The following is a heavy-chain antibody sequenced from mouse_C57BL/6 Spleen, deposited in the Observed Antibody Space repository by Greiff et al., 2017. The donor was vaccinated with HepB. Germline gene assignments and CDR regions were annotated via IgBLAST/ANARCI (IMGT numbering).Heavy chain of an antibody. D-gene: IGHD1-1*01. V-gene: IGHV7-3*01. CDR1: GFTFTDYY. Sequence: EVKLMESGGGLVQPGGSLSLSCAASGFTFTDYYMSWVRQPPGKALEWLGFIRNKANGYTTEYSASVKGRFTISRDNSQSILYLQRNALRAEDSATYYCARYNYYGSSYGYAMDYWGQGTSVTVSS. CDR3: ARYNYYGSSYGYAMDY. CDR2: IRNKANGYTT. J-gene: IGHJ4*01.